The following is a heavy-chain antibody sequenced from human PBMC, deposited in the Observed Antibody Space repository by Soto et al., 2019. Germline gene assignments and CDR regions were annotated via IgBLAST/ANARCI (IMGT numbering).Heavy chain of an antibody. CDR1: GGTFSSYA. CDR3: AEGLFYYDSSGYSVFYYYGMDV. D-gene: IGHD3-22*01. V-gene: IGHV1-69*13. CDR2: IIPIFGTA. Sequence: GASVKVSCKASGGTFSSYAISWVRQAPGQGLEWMGGIIPIFGTANYAQKFQGRVTITADESTSTAYMELSSLRSEDTVVYYCAEGLFYYDSSGYSVFYYYGMDVWGQGTTVTVSS. J-gene: IGHJ6*02.